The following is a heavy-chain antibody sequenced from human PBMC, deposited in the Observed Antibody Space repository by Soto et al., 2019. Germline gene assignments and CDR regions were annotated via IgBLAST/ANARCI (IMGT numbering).Heavy chain of an antibody. CDR3: ARRLVVGEYYYYYYGMDV. Sequence: GGSLRLSCAASGFTFSSYEMNWVRQAPGKGLEWVSYISSSGSTIYYADSVKGRFTISRDNAKNSLYLQMNSLRAEDTAVYYCARRLVVGEYYYYYYGMDVWGQGXTVTVSS. V-gene: IGHV3-48*03. CDR2: ISSSGSTI. J-gene: IGHJ6*02. D-gene: IGHD3-22*01. CDR1: GFTFSSYE.